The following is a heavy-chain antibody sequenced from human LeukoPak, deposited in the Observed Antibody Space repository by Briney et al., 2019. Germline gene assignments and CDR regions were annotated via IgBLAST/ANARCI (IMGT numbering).Heavy chain of an antibody. D-gene: IGHD2-21*02. CDR2: IYHSGTT. CDR1: GGSISSDNW. Sequence: SGTLSLTCAVSGGSISSDNWWIWVRQSPWKGLEWIGKIYHSGTTNYNPSLKSRVIMSVDKSKNQFSLNLNSVTAADTAVYYCARVLPDCGTDCEDVFDIWGQGTMVTVSS. CDR3: ARVLPDCGTDCEDVFDI. V-gene: IGHV4-4*02. J-gene: IGHJ3*02.